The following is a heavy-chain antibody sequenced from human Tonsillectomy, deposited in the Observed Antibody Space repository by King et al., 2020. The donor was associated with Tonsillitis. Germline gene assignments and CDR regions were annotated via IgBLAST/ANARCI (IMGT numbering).Heavy chain of an antibody. D-gene: IGHD3-10*01. CDR3: ARDPHPLWFGEFDF. Sequence: VQLVESGGGLVQPGGSLRLSCVASGFTFSSYWMSWVRQAPGKGLEWVANIKEDGGERYYVDSVKGRFTISRDNDKNSLYLQMNSLRAEDTAVYYCARDPHPLWFGEFDFWGQGTLVTVSS. V-gene: IGHV3-7*03. J-gene: IGHJ4*02. CDR2: IKEDGGER. CDR1: GFTFSSYW.